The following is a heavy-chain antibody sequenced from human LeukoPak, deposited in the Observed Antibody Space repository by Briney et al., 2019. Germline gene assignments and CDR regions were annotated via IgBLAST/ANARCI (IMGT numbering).Heavy chain of an antibody. D-gene: IGHD1-14*01. Sequence: GGSLRLSCVASGFTFSNYGVHWVRQAPGKGLEWVAVIWYDGSNKYYADSVKGRFTISRDNSKNTLYLQMNSLRVEDTAVYYCARDKILSGPTYFDYWGQGTLVTVSS. V-gene: IGHV3-33*01. J-gene: IGHJ4*02. CDR1: GFTFSNYG. CDR3: ARDKILSGPTYFDY. CDR2: IWYDGSNK.